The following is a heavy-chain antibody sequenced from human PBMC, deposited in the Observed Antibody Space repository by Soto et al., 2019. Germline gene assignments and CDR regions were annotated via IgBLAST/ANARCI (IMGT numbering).Heavy chain of an antibody. V-gene: IGHV4-59*01. D-gene: IGHD3-16*01. CDR2: IFYSGIT. Sequence: SETLSLTCTVSGGSITSYYWSWIRQPPGQGLEWVGYIFYSGITNYNPSLKSRVTISVDTSKNQFSLKLSPVTAADTAVYYCARGGAPYNWFDPWGQGTLVTVSS. CDR3: ARGGAPYNWFDP. CDR1: GGSITSYY. J-gene: IGHJ5*02.